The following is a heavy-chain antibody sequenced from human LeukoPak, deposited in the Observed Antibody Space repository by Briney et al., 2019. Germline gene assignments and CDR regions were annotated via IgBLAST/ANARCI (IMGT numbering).Heavy chain of an antibody. D-gene: IGHD5-18*01. CDR2: INPNSGGT. CDR1: GYTFTGYY. Sequence: ASVKVSCKASGYTFTGYYMHWVRQAPGQGLEWMGRINPNSGGTNYAQKFQGRVTTTRDTSISTAYMELSRLRSDDTAVYYCARGGSLGYSYVPLDYWGQGTLVTVSS. V-gene: IGHV1-2*06. CDR3: ARGGSLGYSYVPLDY. J-gene: IGHJ4*02.